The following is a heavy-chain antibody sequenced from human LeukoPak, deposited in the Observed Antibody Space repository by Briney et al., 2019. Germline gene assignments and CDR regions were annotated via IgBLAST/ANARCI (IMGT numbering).Heavy chain of an antibody. J-gene: IGHJ4*02. CDR1: GYTFTSYG. D-gene: IGHD3-10*01. V-gene: IGHV1-18*04. Sequence: ASVKVSCKASGYTFTSYGISWVRQAPGQGLEWMGWISAYKGNTNYAQKLQGRVTMTTDTSTSTAYMELRSLRSDDTAVYYCARDTYYYGSGSDHSYDYWGQGTLVTVSS. CDR3: ARDTYYYGSGSDHSYDY. CDR2: ISAYKGNT.